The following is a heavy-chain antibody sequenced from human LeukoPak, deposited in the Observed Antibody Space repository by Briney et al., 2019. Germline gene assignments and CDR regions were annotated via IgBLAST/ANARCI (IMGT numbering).Heavy chain of an antibody. CDR1: GGSISSSSCY. J-gene: IGHJ5*02. D-gene: IGHD6-25*01. CDR2: IYHSGST. V-gene: IGHV4-39*07. Sequence: SETLSLTCTVSGGSISSSSCYWGWIRQPPGKGLEWIGSIYHSGSTYYNPSLKSRVTISVDTSKNQFSLKLSSVTAADTAVYYCAREAGRHGWFDPWGQGTLVTVSS. CDR3: AREAGRHGWFDP.